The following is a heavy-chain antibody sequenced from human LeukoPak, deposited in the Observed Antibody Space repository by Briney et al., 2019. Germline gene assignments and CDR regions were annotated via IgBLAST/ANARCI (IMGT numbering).Heavy chain of an antibody. V-gene: IGHV1-24*01. CDR2: FDPEDGET. CDR3: ATSRYGDYPPYYFDY. J-gene: IGHJ4*02. CDR1: GYALTELS. Sequence: GASVKVSCKVSGYALTELSMHWVRLAPGKGLEWMGGFDPEDGETIYAQKFQGRVTMTEDTSTDTAYMELSSLRSEDTAVYYCATSRYGDYPPYYFDYWGQGTLVTVSS. D-gene: IGHD4-17*01.